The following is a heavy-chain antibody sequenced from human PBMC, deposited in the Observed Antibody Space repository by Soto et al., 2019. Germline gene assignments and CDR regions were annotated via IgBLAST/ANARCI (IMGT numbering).Heavy chain of an antibody. V-gene: IGHV3-15*05. J-gene: IGHJ1*01. Sequence: GGSLRLSCAASGFTFSNAWMSWVRQAPGKGLEWVGRIKSKTNGETTDYAAPVKGRFTVSRDDSGNTVYLQMNSLKTEDTAVYYCNTDDPINKYWGRGTLVTVSS. CDR2: IKSKTNGETT. CDR1: GFTFSNAW. CDR3: NTDDPINKY.